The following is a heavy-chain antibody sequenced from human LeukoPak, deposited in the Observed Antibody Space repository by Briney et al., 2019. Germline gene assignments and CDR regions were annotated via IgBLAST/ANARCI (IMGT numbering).Heavy chain of an antibody. CDR1: GGSLRGNY. CDR3: AGELEPTIAAREAVDY. D-gene: IGHD6-6*01. Sequence: SETLSLTCAVYGGSLRGNYWSWIRQPPGKGLEWIGEINYSGSANYRPSLKSRVAISVDTSKNQFSLKLSSVTAADTAVYYCAGELEPTIAAREAVDYWGQGTLVTVSS. J-gene: IGHJ4*02. CDR2: INYSGSA. V-gene: IGHV4-34*01.